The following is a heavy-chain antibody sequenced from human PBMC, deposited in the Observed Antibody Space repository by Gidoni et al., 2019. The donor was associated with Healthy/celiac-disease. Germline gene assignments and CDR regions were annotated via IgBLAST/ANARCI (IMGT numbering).Heavy chain of an antibody. D-gene: IGHD3-3*01. J-gene: IGHJ5*02. V-gene: IGHV4-30-4*08. Sequence: QVQLQVSGPGLVKPSQTLSLTCTVSGGSILSGDYSWSWIRHPPGKGLEWIGYIYYSGSNYYNPSLKSRVTIAVDTSKNQVSLKLSSVTAADTAVYYCARASGDVLRFLEQYNWFDPWGQGTLVTVSS. CDR3: ARASGDVLRFLEQYNWFDP. CDR2: IYYSGSN. CDR1: GGSILSGDYS.